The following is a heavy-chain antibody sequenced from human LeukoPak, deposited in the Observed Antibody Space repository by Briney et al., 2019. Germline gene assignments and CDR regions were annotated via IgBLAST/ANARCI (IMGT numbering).Heavy chain of an antibody. V-gene: IGHV3-9*01. J-gene: IGHJ5*02. CDR1: GFTFDDYA. CDR2: ISWNSGSI. Sequence: GRSLRLSCAASGFTFDDYAMHWVRHAPGKGLEWVSGISWNSGSIGYADSVKGRFTISRDNAKNSLYLQMNSLRAEDTALYYCAKSDYYGSSGYSGSPYWFDPWGQGTLVTVSS. D-gene: IGHD3-22*01. CDR3: AKSDYYGSSGYSGSPYWFDP.